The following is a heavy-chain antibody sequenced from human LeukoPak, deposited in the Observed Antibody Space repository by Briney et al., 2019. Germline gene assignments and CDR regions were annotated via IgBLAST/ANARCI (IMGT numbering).Heavy chain of an antibody. V-gene: IGHV3-21*01. CDR3: ARVQWELRTNDY. Sequence: GESLRLSCAASGFTFSSYGMHWVRQAPGKGLEWVSSISPTGDYIYYADSLKGRFTISRDNAKNSLYLQMNSLRAEDTAVYYCARVQWELRTNDYWGQGILVTVSS. CDR2: ISPTGDYI. CDR1: GFTFSSYG. D-gene: IGHD1-26*01. J-gene: IGHJ4*02.